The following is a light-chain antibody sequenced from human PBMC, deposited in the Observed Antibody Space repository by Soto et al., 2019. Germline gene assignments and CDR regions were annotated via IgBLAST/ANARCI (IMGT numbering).Light chain of an antibody. CDR3: SSYTSSSTLVV. CDR2: DVS. V-gene: IGLV2-14*01. J-gene: IGLJ2*01. Sequence: QSALTQPASVSGSPGQSITISCTGTSSDVGGYNYVSWYQQHPGKAPKLMIYDVSNWPSGVSNRFSGSKSGNTASLTISGLQAADEADYYCSSYTSSSTLVVFGGGTKLTVL. CDR1: SSDVGGYNY.